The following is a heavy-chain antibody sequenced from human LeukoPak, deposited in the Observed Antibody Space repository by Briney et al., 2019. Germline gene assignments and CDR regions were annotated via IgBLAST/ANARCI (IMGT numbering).Heavy chain of an antibody. CDR1: GGTFSSYA. CDR3: ERTHRDGYEPYYFDY. D-gene: IGHD5-24*01. Sequence: SVKLSCKASGGTFSSYAISWVRQAPGQGLEWMGGIIPIFGTANYAQKFQGRVTITPDESTSTAYMELSSLRSEDTAVYYCERTHRDGYEPYYFDYWGQGTLVTVSS. J-gene: IGHJ4*02. V-gene: IGHV1-69*01. CDR2: IIPIFGTA.